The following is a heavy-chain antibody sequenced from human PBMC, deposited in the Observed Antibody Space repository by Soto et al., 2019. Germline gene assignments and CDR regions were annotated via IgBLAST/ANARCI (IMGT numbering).Heavy chain of an antibody. J-gene: IGHJ5*02. CDR1: GYTVTRYT. CDR3: ARGIATGQLDP. CDR2: INPDNGNT. D-gene: IGHD2-15*01. V-gene: IGHV1-3*01. Sequence: GASVKVSGKASGYTVTRYTMNCVRQAPGQRLEWMGWINPDNGNTKSSQKFQDRVIITRDTSASTAYMDLSSLRSEDTAVYYCARGIATGQLDPWGQGTLVTFSS.